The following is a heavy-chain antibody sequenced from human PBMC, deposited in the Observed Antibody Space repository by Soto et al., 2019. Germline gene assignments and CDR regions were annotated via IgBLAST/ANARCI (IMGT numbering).Heavy chain of an antibody. CDR2: ISYDGSNN. J-gene: IGHJ5*02. D-gene: IGHD1-26*01. CDR3: AKGDWFDP. CDR1: GFTFSNYG. Sequence: QVQLVESGGGVVQPGRSLRLSCAASGFTFSNYGIHWVRQAPGKGLEWVAVISYDGSNNYYADSVKGRFTISRDNSKNRLYLQMNSLSPEETAVYSCAKGDWFDPWGQGTLVTVSS. V-gene: IGHV3-30*18.